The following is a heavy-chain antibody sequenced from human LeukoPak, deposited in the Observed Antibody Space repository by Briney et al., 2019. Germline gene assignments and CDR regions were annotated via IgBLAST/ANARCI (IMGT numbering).Heavy chain of an antibody. D-gene: IGHD3-10*01. CDR2: IYYSGST. CDR3: TRPRSYYPPIAFDI. CDR1: GDSISGSSYY. Sequence: SVTLSLTCTVSGDSISGSSYYWGWIRQSPGKGLEWIGSIYYSGSTYYNPSLKSRVTISVDTSKNQFSLKLSSVTAADTAVYYCTRPRSYYPPIAFDIWGQGTMVTVSS. J-gene: IGHJ3*02. V-gene: IGHV4-39*07.